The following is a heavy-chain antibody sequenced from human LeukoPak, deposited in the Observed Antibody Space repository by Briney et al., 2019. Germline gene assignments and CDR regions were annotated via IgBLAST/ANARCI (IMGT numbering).Heavy chain of an antibody. D-gene: IGHD2/OR15-2a*01. J-gene: IGHJ4*02. V-gene: IGHV4-34*01. Sequence: PSETLSLTCAVYGGSFSGYYWSWIRQPPGKGLEWIGSMYQSGSTYYNPSLKSRVTISVDTSKNQFSLKLGSVTAADTAVYYCARGGTRLLPDYWGQGTLVTVSS. CDR3: ARGGTRLLPDY. CDR2: MYQSGST. CDR1: GGSFSGYY.